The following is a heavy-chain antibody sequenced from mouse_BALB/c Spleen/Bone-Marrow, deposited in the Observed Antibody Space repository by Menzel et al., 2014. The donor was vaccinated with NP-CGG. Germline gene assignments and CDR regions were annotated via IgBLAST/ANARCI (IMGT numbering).Heavy chain of an antibody. CDR2: INPDSRTI. CDR3: PRRDYYYGIDY. D-gene: IGHD3-3*01. J-gene: IGHJ4*01. Sequence: EVQLQQSGGGLAQPGGSLKLSCAAPGFAFSRYWMSWVRQAQGKGLEWIGEINPDSRTINSTPTLKDKFIIARDKGKNTLYLEMSKVRSEDTALYYCPRRDYYYGIDYWGQGTSVTVSS. CDR1: GFAFSRYW. V-gene: IGHV4-1*02.